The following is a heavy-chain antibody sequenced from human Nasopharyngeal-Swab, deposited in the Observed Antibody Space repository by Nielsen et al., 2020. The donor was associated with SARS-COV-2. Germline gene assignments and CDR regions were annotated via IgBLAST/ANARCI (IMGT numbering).Heavy chain of an antibody. D-gene: IGHD3-10*01. CDR1: GCSISSVDYY. Sequence: SETLSLTCTVSGCSISSVDYYWSWIRQPPGKGLEWICYIYFGGSTNYNASLKSRVTISEDTSKNQFSLKLTSVTAADTAVYYCARGDMLYYGSGTYWGQGTLVTVSS. V-gene: IGHV4-30-4*01. CDR2: IYFGGST. J-gene: IGHJ4*02. CDR3: ARGDMLYYGSGTY.